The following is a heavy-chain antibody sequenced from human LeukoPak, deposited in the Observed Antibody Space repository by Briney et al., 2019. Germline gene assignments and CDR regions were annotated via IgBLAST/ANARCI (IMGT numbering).Heavy chain of an antibody. V-gene: IGHV4-59*01. CDR2: IYHSGST. CDR3: ASHRRGYSYGYDD. Sequence: SETLSLTCTVSGGSISSYYWSWIRQPPGKGLEWIGYIYHSGSTYYNPSLKSRVTISVDRSKNQFSLKLSSVTAADTAVYYCASHRRGYSYGYDDWGQGTLVTVSS. CDR1: GGSISSYY. D-gene: IGHD5-18*01. J-gene: IGHJ4*02.